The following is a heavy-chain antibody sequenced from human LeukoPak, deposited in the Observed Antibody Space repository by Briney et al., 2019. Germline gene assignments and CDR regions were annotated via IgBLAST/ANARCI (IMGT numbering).Heavy chain of an antibody. CDR1: GGTFRTFA. V-gene: IGHV1-69*13. CDR2: IIPIFGIP. J-gene: IGHJ5*02. D-gene: IGHD4-17*01. Sequence: GASVKVSCKASGGTFRTFAISWVRRAPGQGLEWMGGIIPIFGIPDSAQKFQGRLTITADESTTTAYMELSSLRSEDTAVYYCARGPDRRGYGVWFDLWGQGTLVTVSS. CDR3: ARGPDRRGYGVWFDL.